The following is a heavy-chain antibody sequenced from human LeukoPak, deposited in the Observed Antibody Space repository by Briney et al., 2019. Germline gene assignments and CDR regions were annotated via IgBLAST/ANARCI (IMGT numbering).Heavy chain of an antibody. CDR1: GFTFSSYA. CDR3: ARHYYGGNSPLDY. CDR2: IKQDGTEK. Sequence: GGSLRLSCAASGFTFSSYAMHWVRQAPGKGLEWVANIKQDGTEKYYVDSVKGRFTISRDNAKNSLYLQMNSLRAEDTALYYCARHYYGGNSPLDYWGQGTLVTVSS. D-gene: IGHD4-23*01. V-gene: IGHV3-7*03. J-gene: IGHJ4*02.